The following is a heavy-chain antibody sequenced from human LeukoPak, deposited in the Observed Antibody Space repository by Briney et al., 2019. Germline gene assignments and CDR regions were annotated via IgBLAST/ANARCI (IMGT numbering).Heavy chain of an antibody. V-gene: IGHV1-69*05. J-gene: IGHJ3*02. CDR1: GGTFSSYA. D-gene: IGHD6-13*01. CDR2: IIPIFGTA. Sequence: SVKVSCKASGGTFSSYAISWVRQAPGQGLEWMGRIIPIFGTANYAQKFQGRVTITTDESTSTAYMELSSLRSEDTAVYYCAEYSSSSRAFDIWGQGTMVTVSS. CDR3: AEYSSSSRAFDI.